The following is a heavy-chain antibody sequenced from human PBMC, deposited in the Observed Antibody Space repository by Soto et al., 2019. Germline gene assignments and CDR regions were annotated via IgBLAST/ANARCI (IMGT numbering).Heavy chain of an antibody. CDR1: GGSISSSSYY. CDR3: AKAIPSSGWKNDAFDI. V-gene: IGHV4-39*01. D-gene: IGHD6-19*01. J-gene: IGHJ3*02. CDR2: IYYSEST. Sequence: QLQLQESGPGLVKPSETLSLTCTVSGGSISSSSYYWGWIRQPPGKGLEWIGSIYYSESTYYNPSLKSRVTISVDTSKNQFSLKLSSVTAADTAVYYCAKAIPSSGWKNDAFDIWGQGTMVTVSS.